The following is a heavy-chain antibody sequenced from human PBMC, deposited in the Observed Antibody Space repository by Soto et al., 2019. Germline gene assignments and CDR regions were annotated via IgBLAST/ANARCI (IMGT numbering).Heavy chain of an antibody. Sequence: QVQLVQSGAEVKKPGSSVKVSCKASGGTFSSYAISWVRQAPGQGLEWMGGSIPIFGTANYAQKFQGRVTITAHESTSTAYMELTSLRSEDTAVYYCASVPSFSEYYFQHLGQGTLVTVSS. CDR3: ASVPSFSEYYFQH. CDR1: GGTFSSYA. J-gene: IGHJ1*01. V-gene: IGHV1-69*01. D-gene: IGHD6-6*01. CDR2: SIPIFGTA.